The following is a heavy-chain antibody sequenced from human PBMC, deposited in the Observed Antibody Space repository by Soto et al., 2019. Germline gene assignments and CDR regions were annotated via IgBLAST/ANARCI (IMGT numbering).Heavy chain of an antibody. Sequence: SETLSLTCTVSVGSVSSASYYWSWIRQPPGQGLEWIGYIYYNGNTNYNPSLNGRLTMSMDTSKNQFSLKLISVTAADTAMYYCAREKGYSGSLWGQGTLVTVSS. J-gene: IGHJ4*02. CDR2: IYYNGNT. D-gene: IGHD1-26*01. CDR1: VGSVSSASYY. CDR3: AREKGYSGSL. V-gene: IGHV4-61*01.